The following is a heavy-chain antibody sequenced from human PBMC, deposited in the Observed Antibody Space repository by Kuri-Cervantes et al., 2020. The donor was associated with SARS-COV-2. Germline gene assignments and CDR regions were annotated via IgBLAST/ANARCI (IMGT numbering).Heavy chain of an antibody. V-gene: IGHV4-39*01. CDR3: ARQYRRGSLASGIDY. CDR2: IYYSGST. J-gene: IGHJ4*02. D-gene: IGHD1-26*01. CDR1: GGSISSSSYY. Sequence: SETLSLTCTVSGGSISSSSYYWGWIRQPPGKGLEWIGSIYYSGSTYYNPSLKSRVTISVDTSKNQFSLKLSSVTAADTAVYYCARQYRRGSLASGIDYWGQGTLVTVSS.